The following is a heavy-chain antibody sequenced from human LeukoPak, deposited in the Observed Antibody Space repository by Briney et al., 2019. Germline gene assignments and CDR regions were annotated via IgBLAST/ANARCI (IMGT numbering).Heavy chain of an antibody. Sequence: GGSLRLSCAASGFTFSSYAMSWVRQAPGKGLDWVSTVTGSGGSTYYADSIKGRFTISRDNSKNTLYLQMNSLRAEDTAVYYCAKLDSSSSGLFDYRGQGTLVTVSS. CDR2: VTGSGGST. CDR3: AKLDSSSSGLFDY. CDR1: GFTFSSYA. V-gene: IGHV3-23*01. J-gene: IGHJ4*02. D-gene: IGHD6-6*01.